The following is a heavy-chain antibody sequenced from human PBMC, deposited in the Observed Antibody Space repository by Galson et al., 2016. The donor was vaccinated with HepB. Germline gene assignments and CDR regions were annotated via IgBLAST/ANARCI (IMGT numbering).Heavy chain of an antibody. CDR3: ARGRVSSFNTYWYFDL. J-gene: IGHJ2*01. Sequence: SLRLSCAASGFTFNTYAVHWVRQGPGKGLEWVAVISYDGSNKFYGDSVKGRFTISRDNSKNMLFLQMNDVRTEDTAVYFRARGRVSSFNTYWYFDLWGHGTLVTVSS. CDR1: GFTFNTYA. V-gene: IGHV3-30-3*01. CDR2: ISYDGSNK. D-gene: IGHD6-13*01.